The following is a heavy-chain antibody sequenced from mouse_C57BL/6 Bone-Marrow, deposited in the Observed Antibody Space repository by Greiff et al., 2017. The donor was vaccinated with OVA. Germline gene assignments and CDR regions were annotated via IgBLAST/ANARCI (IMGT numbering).Heavy chain of an antibody. CDR2: ISSGSSTI. Sequence: EVQVVESGGGLVKPGGSLKLSCAASGFTFSDYGMHWVRQAPETGLEWVAYISSGSSTIYYADTVKGRFTISRDNAKNTLFLQMTSLRSEDTAMYYCARDTTVVAEGFDYWGQGTTLTVSS. CDR1: GFTFSDYG. D-gene: IGHD1-1*01. CDR3: ARDTTVVAEGFDY. J-gene: IGHJ2*01. V-gene: IGHV5-17*01.